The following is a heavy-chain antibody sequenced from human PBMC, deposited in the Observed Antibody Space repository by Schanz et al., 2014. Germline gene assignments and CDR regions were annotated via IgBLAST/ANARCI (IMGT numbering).Heavy chain of an antibody. CDR3: ARESVSSTRVFDP. D-gene: IGHD2-2*01. CDR1: GYTFTNHY. CDR2: ISPSSGGT. Sequence: QVHLVQSGAEVHKPGASLKISCKASGYTFTNHYLHWVRQAPGQGLEWMGRISPSSGGTNYAQNFQGRVTMTKDTSINTVYMELSTLTSDDTAVYYCARESVSSTRVFDPWGQGTLVTVSS. J-gene: IGHJ5*02. V-gene: IGHV1-2*06.